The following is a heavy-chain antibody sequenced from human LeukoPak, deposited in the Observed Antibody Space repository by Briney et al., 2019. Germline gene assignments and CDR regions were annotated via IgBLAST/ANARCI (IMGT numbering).Heavy chain of an antibody. Sequence: ASVKVSCKASGYTFTSYAMNWVRQAPGQGLEWMGWINTNTGNPTYAQGFTGRFVFSLDTSLSTAYLQISSLKAEDTAVYYCARDTRAAAGMDFHRYYYYYYYMDVWGKGTTVTVSS. D-gene: IGHD6-13*01. CDR2: INTNTGNP. J-gene: IGHJ6*03. CDR3: ARDTRAAAGMDFHRYYYYYYYMDV. V-gene: IGHV7-4-1*02. CDR1: GYTFTSYA.